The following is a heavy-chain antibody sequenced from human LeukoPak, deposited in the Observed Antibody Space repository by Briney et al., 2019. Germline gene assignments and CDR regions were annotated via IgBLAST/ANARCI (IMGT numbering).Heavy chain of an antibody. Sequence: SQTLSLTCTVSGGSISSSSYYWGWIRQPPGKGLEWIGSIYYSGSTYYNPSLKSRVTISVDTSKNQFSLKLSSVTAADTAVYYCARFSSPVDYWGQGTLVTVSS. J-gene: IGHJ4*02. CDR2: IYYSGST. CDR1: GGSISSSSYY. CDR3: ARFSSPVDY. V-gene: IGHV4-39*07. D-gene: IGHD6-13*01.